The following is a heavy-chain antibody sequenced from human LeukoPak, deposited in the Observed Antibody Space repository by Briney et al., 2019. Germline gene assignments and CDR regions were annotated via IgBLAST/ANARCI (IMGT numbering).Heavy chain of an antibody. Sequence: PSETLSLTCAVYGGSFSGFYWSWIRQPPGKGLEWIGELNHSGSTNYHPSHKSRATISEDTSKNQFSLKLSSVTAADTAVYYWARGQVMGSGYHGGFFDFWGQGTLVTVSS. V-gene: IGHV4-34*01. J-gene: IGHJ4*02. D-gene: IGHD3-22*01. CDR1: GGSFSGFY. CDR3: ARGQVMGSGYHGGFFDF. CDR2: LNHSGST.